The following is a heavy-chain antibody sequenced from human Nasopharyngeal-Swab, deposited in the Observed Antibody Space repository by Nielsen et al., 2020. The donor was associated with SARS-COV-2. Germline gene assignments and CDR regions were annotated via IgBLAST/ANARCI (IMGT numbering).Heavy chain of an antibody. V-gene: IGHV2-70*01. CDR3: ARMYSTGYYYYGMDV. J-gene: IGHJ6*02. D-gene: IGHD3-10*01. CDR2: INWDDHK. Sequence: SGRTLVKPTQTLTLTCTFSGFPLSASGMCVTWIRQTPGKALEWLALINWDDHKYYSTSLRTRLNISKDTSKNQVVLTMTNMDPVDTGTYYCARMYSTGYYYYGMDVWGQGTTVTVSS. CDR1: GFPLSASGMC.